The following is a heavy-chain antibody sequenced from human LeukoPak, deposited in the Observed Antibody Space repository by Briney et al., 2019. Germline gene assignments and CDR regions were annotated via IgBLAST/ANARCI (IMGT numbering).Heavy chain of an antibody. CDR2: ISPYTGDT. J-gene: IGHJ4*02. CDR3: ARDQYDSVWGSYRPYFDF. V-gene: IGHV1-18*04. CDR1: GYTFSSYG. Sequence: ASVKVSCKASGYTFSSYGISWGRQAPGQGLEWMGSISPYTGDTKYAERLQDRVIMTTDTSTRTAYIELRSLTSDDTAVFYCARDQYDSVWGSYRPYFDFWGQGTLVTVSS. D-gene: IGHD3-16*02.